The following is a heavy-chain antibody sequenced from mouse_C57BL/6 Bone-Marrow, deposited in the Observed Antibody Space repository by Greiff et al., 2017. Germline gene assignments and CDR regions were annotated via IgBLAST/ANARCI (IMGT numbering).Heavy chain of an antibody. Sequence: EVQLQESGPGLVKPSQSLSLTCSVTGYSITSGYYWNWIRQFPGNKLEWMGYISYDGSNNYNPSLKNRISITRDTSKNQFFLKLNSVTTEDTATFYCARDQSYYGSSHYAMDYWGQGTSVTVSS. CDR3: ARDQSYYGSSHYAMDY. V-gene: IGHV3-6*01. J-gene: IGHJ4*01. D-gene: IGHD1-1*01. CDR2: ISYDGSN. CDR1: GYSITSGYY.